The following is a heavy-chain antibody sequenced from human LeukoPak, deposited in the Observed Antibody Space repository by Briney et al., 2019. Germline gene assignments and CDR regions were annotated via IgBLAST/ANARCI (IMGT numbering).Heavy chain of an antibody. CDR1: GFTFSDYY. V-gene: IGHV3-11*04. J-gene: IGHJ3*02. CDR3: AREGVPHDAFDI. CDR2: ISSSGSTI. Sequence: GGSLRLSCAASGFTFSDYYMSWIRQAPGKGLEWVSYISSSGSTIYYADSVKGRFTISRDNSKNTLYLQMNSLRAEDTAVYYCAREGVPHDAFDIWGQGTMVTVSS.